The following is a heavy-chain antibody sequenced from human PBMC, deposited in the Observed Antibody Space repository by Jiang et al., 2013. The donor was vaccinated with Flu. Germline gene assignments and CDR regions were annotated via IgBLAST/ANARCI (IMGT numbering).Heavy chain of an antibody. D-gene: IGHD2-15*01. CDR3: ARDMAGFGSGGKGNDYYYYGMDV. Sequence: SGAEVKKPGASVKVSCKASGYTFTSYYMHWVRQAPGQGLEWMGIINPSGGSTSYAQKFQGRVTMTRDTSTSTVYMELSSLRSEDTAVYYCARDMAGFGSGGKGNDYYYYGMDVWGQGTTVTVSS. CDR2: INPSGGST. V-gene: IGHV1-46*01. CDR1: GYTFTSYY. J-gene: IGHJ6*02.